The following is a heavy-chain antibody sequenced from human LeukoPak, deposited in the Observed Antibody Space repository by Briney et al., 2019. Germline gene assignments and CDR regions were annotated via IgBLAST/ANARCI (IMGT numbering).Heavy chain of an antibody. CDR3: AKDHPGGIGGLSFDY. J-gene: IGHJ4*02. CDR1: GFTFSSYA. D-gene: IGHD1-14*01. CDR2: ISGSGGST. Sequence: HPGGSLRLSCAASGFTFSSYAMSWVRQAPGKGLKWVSAISGSGGSTYYADSVKGRFTISRDNSKNTLYLQMNSPRAEDTAVYYCAKDHPGGIGGLSFDYWGQGTLVTVSS. V-gene: IGHV3-23*01.